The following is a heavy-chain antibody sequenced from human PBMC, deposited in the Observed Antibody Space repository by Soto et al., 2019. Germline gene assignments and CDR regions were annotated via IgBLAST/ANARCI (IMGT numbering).Heavy chain of an antibody. V-gene: IGHV3-23*01. J-gene: IGHJ4*02. CDR2: ISGSGGST. D-gene: IGHD1-26*01. Sequence: EVQLLESGGGLVQPGGSLRLSCAASGFTFSSYAMSWVRQAPGKGLGWVSAISGSGGSTYYADSVKGRFTISRDNSKSTLYLKMNSLRAEDTAVYYCAKPKWEPAALLAYWGQGPLVTVSS. CDR1: GFTFSSYA. CDR3: AKPKWEPAALLAY.